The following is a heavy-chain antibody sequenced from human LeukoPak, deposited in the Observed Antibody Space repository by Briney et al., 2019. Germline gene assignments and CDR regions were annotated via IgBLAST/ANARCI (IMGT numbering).Heavy chain of an antibody. D-gene: IGHD4-11*01. Sequence: PSETLSLTCTVSGGSISSSSYYWGWIRQPPGKGLEWIGSIYYSGSTYYNPSLKSRVTISVDTSKNQFSLKLSSVTAADTAVYYCARPTSKGLRVLTTGAREPWPWGYWGQGTLVTVSS. V-gene: IGHV4-39*01. CDR2: IYYSGST. CDR1: GGSISSSSYY. CDR3: ARPTSKGLRVLTTGAREPWPWGY. J-gene: IGHJ4*02.